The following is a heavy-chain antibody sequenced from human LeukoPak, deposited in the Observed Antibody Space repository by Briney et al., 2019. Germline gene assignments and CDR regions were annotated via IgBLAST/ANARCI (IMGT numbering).Heavy chain of an antibody. CDR1: GGSNSSYY. Sequence: SETLSLTCTVSGGSNSSYYWSWIRQPPGKGLEWIGYIYYSGSTNYNPSLKSRVTISVDTSKNQFSLKLSSVTAADTAVYYCARDSSGWYDYWGQGTLVTVSS. J-gene: IGHJ4*02. CDR3: ARDSSGWYDY. V-gene: IGHV4-59*01. D-gene: IGHD6-19*01. CDR2: IYYSGST.